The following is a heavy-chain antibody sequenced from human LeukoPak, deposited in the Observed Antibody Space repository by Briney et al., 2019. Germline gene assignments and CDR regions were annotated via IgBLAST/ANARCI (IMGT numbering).Heavy chain of an antibody. V-gene: IGHV3-23*01. D-gene: IGHD3-22*01. CDR2: ITGSGANT. CDR3: YYYDSSGFYPQTKIDY. J-gene: IGHJ4*02. Sequence: GGSLRLSCAGSGFSFSTYSMNWVRQAPGKGLEWVSGITGSGANTYYADSVKGRFTISRDNSKNTLYLRMNSLRAEDTAVYYCYYYDSSGFYPQTKIDYWGQETLVTVSS. CDR1: GFSFSTYS.